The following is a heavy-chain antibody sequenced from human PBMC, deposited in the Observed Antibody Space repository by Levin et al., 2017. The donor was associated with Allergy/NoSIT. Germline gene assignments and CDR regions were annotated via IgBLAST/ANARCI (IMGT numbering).Heavy chain of an antibody. J-gene: IGHJ6*02. CDR3: AREKVRVVPAAIQGVGYYYYGMDV. CDR2: ISAYNGNT. D-gene: IGHD2-2*02. V-gene: IGHV1-18*01. Sequence: ASVKVSCKASGYTFTSYGISWVRQAPGQGLEWMGWISAYNGNTNYAQKLQGRVTMTTDTSTSTAYMELRSLRSDDTAVYYCAREKVRVVPAAIQGVGYYYYGMDVWGQGTTVTVSS. CDR1: GYTFTSYG.